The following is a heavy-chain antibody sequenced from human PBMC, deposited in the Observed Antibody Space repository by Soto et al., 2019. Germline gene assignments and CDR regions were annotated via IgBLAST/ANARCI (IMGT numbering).Heavy chain of an antibody. V-gene: IGHV3-33*01. D-gene: IGHD1-26*01. Sequence: GGALRLSCAASGFTFSNYGMHWVRQAPGKGLEWVAIIWHDGNNKYYADSVRGRFIISRDNSKNRLYLQMNSLRAEDTAVYYCASDLVGASDSYGLDVWGQGTPVTVSS. CDR2: IWHDGNNK. CDR3: ASDLVGASDSYGLDV. J-gene: IGHJ6*02. CDR1: GFTFSNYG.